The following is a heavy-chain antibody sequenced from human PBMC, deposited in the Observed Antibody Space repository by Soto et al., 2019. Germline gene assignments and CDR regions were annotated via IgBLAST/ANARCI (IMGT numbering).Heavy chain of an antibody. CDR3: TTELRWDHEQFVDF. D-gene: IGHD1-26*01. V-gene: IGHV3-15*01. Sequence: EVQLVESGGGLVKPGGSLRLSCAASGFTFSKAWMSWVRQAPGKGLEWVGRIKSKTDGGTTEYAAPVKGRFTISRDDSKNTLYMQMNSLKTEDTAVYFCTTELRWDHEQFVDFWGKRTLVTVSS. CDR1: GFTFSKAW. J-gene: IGHJ4*02. CDR2: IKSKTDGGTT.